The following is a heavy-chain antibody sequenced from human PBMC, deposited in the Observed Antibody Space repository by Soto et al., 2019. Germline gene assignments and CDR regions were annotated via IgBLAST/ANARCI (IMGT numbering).Heavy chain of an antibody. J-gene: IGHJ6*03. Sequence: ESGGGLVQPGGSLRLSCAASGFTFSSYWMSWVRQAPGKGLEWVANIKQDGSEKYYVDSVKGRFTISRDNAKNSLYLQMNSLRAEDTAVYYCAREGGYDYRGYYYYYMDVWGKGTTVTVSS. V-gene: IGHV3-7*01. CDR2: IKQDGSEK. D-gene: IGHD5-12*01. CDR3: AREGGYDYRGYYYYYMDV. CDR1: GFTFSSYW.